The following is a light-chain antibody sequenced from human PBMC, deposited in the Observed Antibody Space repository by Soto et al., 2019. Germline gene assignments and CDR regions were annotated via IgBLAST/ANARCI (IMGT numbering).Light chain of an antibody. CDR3: CSYATYNMI. CDR1: SSDIGSHDY. CDR2: DGT. J-gene: IGLJ2*01. V-gene: IGLV2-23*01. Sequence: QSAPTQPASVSGSPGQSITISCTGTSSDIGSHDYVSWYQHHPGKAPKLIIYDGTERPSGVSNRFSGSKSGNTASLTISGLQAEDEAHYYCCSYATYNMILGGGTKVTVL.